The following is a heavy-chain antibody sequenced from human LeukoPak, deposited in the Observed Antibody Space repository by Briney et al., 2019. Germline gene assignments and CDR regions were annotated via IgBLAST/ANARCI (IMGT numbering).Heavy chain of an antibody. J-gene: IGHJ4*02. CDR2: IYYSGST. CDR3: ASTRYSSGWTRSFDY. V-gene: IGHV4-39*01. D-gene: IGHD6-19*01. CDR1: GGSISSSSYY. Sequence: SETLSLTCTVSGGSISSSSYYWGWIRQPPGKGLEWIGSIYYSGSTYYNPSLKSRVTISVDTSKNQFSLKLSSVTAADTAVYYCASTRYSSGWTRSFDYWGKGTLVTVSS.